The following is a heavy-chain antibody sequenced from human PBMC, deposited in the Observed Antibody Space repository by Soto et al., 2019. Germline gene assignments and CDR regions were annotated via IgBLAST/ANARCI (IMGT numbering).Heavy chain of an antibody. D-gene: IGHD6-6*01. V-gene: IGHV3-21*01. CDR3: ARDRVGIAARPDY. J-gene: IGHJ4*02. CDR1: GFIFSSYS. CDR2: ISSSSSYI. Sequence: EVQLVESGGGLVKPGGSLRLSCAASGFIFSSYSMNWVRQAPGKGLEWVSSISSSSSYIYYADSVKGRFTISRDNAKNSLYLQMNSLRAEDTAVYYCARDRVGIAARPDYWGQGTLVTVSS.